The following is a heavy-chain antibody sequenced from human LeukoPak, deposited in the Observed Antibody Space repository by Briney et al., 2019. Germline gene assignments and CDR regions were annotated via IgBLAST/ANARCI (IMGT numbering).Heavy chain of an antibody. CDR1: GFTFGDYA. D-gene: IGHD6-19*01. V-gene: IGHV3-49*03. J-gene: IGHJ4*02. Sequence: GGSLRLSCTASGFTFGDYAMSWFRQAPGKGLEWVGFIRSKAYGGTTDYAAPVKGRFTISRDDSKNTLYLQMNSLKTEDTAVYYCTTNQWLVPVSYWGQGTLVTVSS. CDR3: TTNQWLVPVSY. CDR2: IRSKAYGGTT.